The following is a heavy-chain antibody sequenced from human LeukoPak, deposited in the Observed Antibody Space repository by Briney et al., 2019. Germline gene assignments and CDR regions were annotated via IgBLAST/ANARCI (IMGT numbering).Heavy chain of an antibody. D-gene: IGHD3-3*01. Sequence: GGSLRLSCAVSGFTFSIYEMIWVRQAPGKGLEWVAYISSDGGTMYYADSVKGRFTISRDDAKNSLYLQMNSLRAEDTAVYYCARTPTYGFWSGYTLDVWGQGTTVTVSS. CDR2: ISSDGGTM. CDR1: GFTFSIYE. V-gene: IGHV3-48*03. J-gene: IGHJ6*02. CDR3: ARTPTYGFWSGYTLDV.